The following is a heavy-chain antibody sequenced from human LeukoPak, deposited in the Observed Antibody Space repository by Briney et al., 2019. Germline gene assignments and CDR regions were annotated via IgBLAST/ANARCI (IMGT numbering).Heavy chain of an antibody. CDR3: ARPRGYDFWSGYLFY. J-gene: IGHJ4*02. CDR1: GGSVRRGNYY. Sequence: SETLSLTCTVSGGSVRRGNYYWTWIRQPAGSGLEWIGRIYTSGTTDYNPSLRTRVTISVDASRNQFSLKLSSVTAADTAVYYCARPRGYDFWSGYLFYWGQGTLVTVSS. D-gene: IGHD3-3*01. CDR2: IYTSGTT. V-gene: IGHV4-61*02.